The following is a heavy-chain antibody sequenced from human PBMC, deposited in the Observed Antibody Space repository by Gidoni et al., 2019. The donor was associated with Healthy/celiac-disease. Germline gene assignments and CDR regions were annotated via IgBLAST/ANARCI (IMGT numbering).Heavy chain of an antibody. Sequence: QLQLQESGPGLVKPSATLSLTCTVSGGFISSSSYYWGWIRQPPGKGLEWIGSIYYSGSTYYNPSLKSRVTISVDTSKNQFSLKLSSVTAADTAVYYCARQLGWTKYYFDYWGQGTLVTVSS. CDR2: IYYSGST. V-gene: IGHV4-39*01. CDR3: ARQLGWTKYYFDY. J-gene: IGHJ4*02. CDR1: GGFISSSSYY. D-gene: IGHD3-16*01.